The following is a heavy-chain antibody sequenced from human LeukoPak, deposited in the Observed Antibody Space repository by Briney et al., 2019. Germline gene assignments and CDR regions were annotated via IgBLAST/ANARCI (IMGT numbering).Heavy chain of an antibody. CDR3: ASLYFYGSGSFPNY. CDR1: GGSIRTAYYY. J-gene: IGHJ4*02. V-gene: IGHV4-39*01. D-gene: IGHD3-10*01. Sequence: SETLSLTCTVSGGSIRTAYYYWSWIRQPPGKGLEWIGTIHDSGSTYYSPSLSSQVTISVDTSNNQFSLKLTSVTAADTAVYYCASLYFYGSGSFPNYWGQGILVTVSS. CDR2: IHDSGST.